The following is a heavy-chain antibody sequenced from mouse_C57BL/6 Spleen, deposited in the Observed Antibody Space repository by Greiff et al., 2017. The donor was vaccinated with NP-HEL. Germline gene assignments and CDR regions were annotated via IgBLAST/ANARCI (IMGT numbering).Heavy chain of an antibody. V-gene: IGHV1-42*01. CDR1: GSSFTGYY. D-gene: IGHD2-14*01. Sequence: EVQLQQSGPELVKPGASVKISCKASGSSFTGYYMNWVKQSPEKSLEWIGEINPSTGGTTYNQKFKAKATLTVDKSSSTAYMQLKSLTSEDSAVYYCASPPEYDAGCAYWGQGTRVTVSA. J-gene: IGHJ3*01. CDR2: INPSTGGT. CDR3: ASPPEYDAGCAY.